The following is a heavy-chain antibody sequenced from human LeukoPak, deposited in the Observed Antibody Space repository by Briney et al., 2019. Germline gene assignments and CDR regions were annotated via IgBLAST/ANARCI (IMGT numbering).Heavy chain of an antibody. CDR3: ARRGSGYFDSREAFNL. J-gene: IGHJ3*01. CDR2: INPNSGGT. V-gene: IGHV1-2*06. D-gene: IGHD3-22*01. CDR1: GYTFIAYY. Sequence: ASAKVSCKASGYTFIAYYVHWVRQAPGQGLEWMGRINPNSGGTNYAQKFQGRVTMTRDTSITTAYMELSRLGSDDTAVYYCARRGSGYFDSREAFNLWGQGTMVTVSS.